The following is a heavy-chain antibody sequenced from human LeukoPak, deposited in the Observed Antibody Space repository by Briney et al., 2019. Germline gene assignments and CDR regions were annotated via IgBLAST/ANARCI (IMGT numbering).Heavy chain of an antibody. CDR3: ANSPSAMVPYYFDY. D-gene: IGHD5-18*01. CDR2: ISYDGSNK. Sequence: GGPLRLSCAASGFTFSSYGMHWVRQAPGKGLEWVAVISYDGSNKYYADSVKGRFTISRDNSKNTLYLQMNSLRAEDTAVYYCANSPSAMVPYYFDYWGQGTLVTVSS. J-gene: IGHJ4*02. V-gene: IGHV3-30*18. CDR1: GFTFSSYG.